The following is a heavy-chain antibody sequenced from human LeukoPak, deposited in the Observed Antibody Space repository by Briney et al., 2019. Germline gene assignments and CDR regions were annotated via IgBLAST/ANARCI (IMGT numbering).Heavy chain of an antibody. Sequence: GASVKVSCKASGYTFNSYGISWVRQAPGQGLEWMGWISAYNGNTNYAQKLQGRVTMTTDTSTSTAYMELRSLRSDDTAVYYCARDELELPYGDYYYGMDVWGQGTTVTVSS. J-gene: IGHJ6*02. V-gene: IGHV1-18*01. CDR3: ARDELELPYGDYYYGMDV. CDR1: GYTFNSYG. CDR2: ISAYNGNT. D-gene: IGHD1-7*01.